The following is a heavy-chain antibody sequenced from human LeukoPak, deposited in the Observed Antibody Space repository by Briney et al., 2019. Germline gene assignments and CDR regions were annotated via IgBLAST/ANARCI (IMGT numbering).Heavy chain of an antibody. D-gene: IGHD1-26*01. V-gene: IGHV1-46*02. CDR3: AREVSDFSGTYDWFDP. CDR1: RNTFNDYS. CDR2: INPTGGGT. Sequence: GASVKVSGKASRNTFNDYSFHWVRQAPGQGLEWMGRINPTGGGTRYAQKFQGRVAMTRDMSSSTVYMDLTSLRSDDMAVYFCAREVSDFSGTYDWFDPWGQGTLVTVSS. J-gene: IGHJ5*02.